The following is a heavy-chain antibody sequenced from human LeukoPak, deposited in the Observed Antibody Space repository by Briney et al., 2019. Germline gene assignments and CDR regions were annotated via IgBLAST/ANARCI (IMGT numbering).Heavy chain of an antibody. V-gene: IGHV4-61*02. CDR3: ARGYYDFWSGYPYYFDY. D-gene: IGHD3-3*01. CDR2: IYTSGST. CDR1: GGSISSGSYY. J-gene: IGHJ4*02. Sequence: SETLSLTCTVSGGSISSGSYYWSWIRQPAGKGLEWIGRIYTSGSTNYNPSLKSRATISVDTSKNQFSLKLTSVTAADTAVYYCARGYYDFWSGYPYYFDYWGQGTLVTVSS.